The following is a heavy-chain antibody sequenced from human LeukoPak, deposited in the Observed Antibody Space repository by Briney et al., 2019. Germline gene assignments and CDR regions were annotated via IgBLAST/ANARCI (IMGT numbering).Heavy chain of an antibody. D-gene: IGHD2-15*01. CDR3: ARGLGRYCSGGSCYSPWRWFDP. CDR1: GGSFSGYY. J-gene: IGHJ5*02. Sequence: PSETLSLTCAVYGGSFSGYYWTWIRQPPGKGLEWIGEINHSGSTNYNPSLKSRVTISVDTSKNQFSLKLSSVTAADTAVYYCARGLGRYCSGGSCYSPWRWFDPWGQGTLVTVSS. V-gene: IGHV4-34*01. CDR2: INHSGST.